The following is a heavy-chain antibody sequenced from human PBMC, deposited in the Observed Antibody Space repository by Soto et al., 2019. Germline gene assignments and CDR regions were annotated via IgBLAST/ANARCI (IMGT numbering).Heavy chain of an antibody. V-gene: IGHV1-18*04. CDR2: ISAYNGNT. J-gene: IGHJ4*02. Sequence: ASVKVSCKASGYTFTSYGISWVRQAPGQGLEWMGWISAYNGNTNYAQKLQGRVTMTTDTSTSTAYMELRSLRSDDTAVYYCARDKTGGRPQYYFDYWGQGTLVTVSS. D-gene: IGHD3-10*01. CDR1: GYTFTSYG. CDR3: ARDKTGGRPQYYFDY.